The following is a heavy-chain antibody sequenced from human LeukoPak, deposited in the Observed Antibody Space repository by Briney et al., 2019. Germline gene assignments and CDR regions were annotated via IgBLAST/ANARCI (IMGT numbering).Heavy chain of an antibody. J-gene: IGHJ6*02. D-gene: IGHD7-27*01. Sequence: PGGSLRLSCAASGFTFSSYGMHWVRQGPGRGLEWVAFIRFDGSNEYYADSVKGRFTLSRDNSKNTLYLQMNSLRAEDTAVYYCARDRLLTGPYYYYGMDVWGQGTTVTVSS. V-gene: IGHV3-30*02. CDR2: IRFDGSNE. CDR3: ARDRLLTGPYYYYGMDV. CDR1: GFTFSSYG.